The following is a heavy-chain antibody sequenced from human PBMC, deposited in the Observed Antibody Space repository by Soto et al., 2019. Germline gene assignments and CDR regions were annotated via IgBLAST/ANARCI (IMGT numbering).Heavy chain of an antibody. V-gene: IGHV3-21*01. J-gene: IGHJ6*02. Sequence: GGSLRLSCAASGSTFSSYSMNWVRQAPGKGLEWVSSISSSSSYIYYADSVKGRFTISRDNAKNSLYLQMNSLRAEDTAVYYCASYWNRYYGMDVWGQGTTVTVS. D-gene: IGHD1-1*01. CDR1: GSTFSSYS. CDR3: ASYWNRYYGMDV. CDR2: ISSSSSYI.